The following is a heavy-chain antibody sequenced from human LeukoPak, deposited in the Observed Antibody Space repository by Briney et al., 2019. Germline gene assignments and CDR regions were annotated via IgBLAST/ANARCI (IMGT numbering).Heavy chain of an antibody. Sequence: SETLSLTCTVSGGSISSSSYYWGWIRQPPGKGLEWIGSIYYSGSTYYNPSLKSRLTISVDTSKNQFSLKLNSVTAADTAVYYCARGSPVLRYFDWLSPPPQGFDYWGQGTLVTVSS. D-gene: IGHD3-9*01. V-gene: IGHV4-39*07. CDR2: IYYSGST. CDR3: ARGSPVLRYFDWLSPPPQGFDY. CDR1: GGSISSSSYY. J-gene: IGHJ4*02.